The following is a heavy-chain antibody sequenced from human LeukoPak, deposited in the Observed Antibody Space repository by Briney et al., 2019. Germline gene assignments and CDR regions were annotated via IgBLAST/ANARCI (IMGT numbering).Heavy chain of an antibody. V-gene: IGHV1-2*04. Sequence: ASVKVSCKASGYTFTGYYMHWVRQAPGQGLEWMGWINPNNGGTNYAQKFQGWVTMTRDTSISTAYMELSRLRSDDTAAYYCAKEWYSGSSDYFDYWGQGTLVTVSS. CDR1: GYTFTGYY. CDR3: AKEWYSGSSDYFDY. CDR2: INPNNGGT. D-gene: IGHD1-26*01. J-gene: IGHJ4*02.